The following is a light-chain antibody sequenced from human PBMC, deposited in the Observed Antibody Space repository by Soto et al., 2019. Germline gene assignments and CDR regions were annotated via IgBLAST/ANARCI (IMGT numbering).Light chain of an antibody. CDR1: SSDVGAYKY. Sequence: QSVLTQPASVSGSPGQSITISCTGTSSDVGAYKYVSGYQQHPGKAPKLIIHEVSSRPSGVSSRFSGSKSGNTASLTISGLQAEDEADYYCSSYTSSATLVFGVGTKLTVL. CDR2: EVS. CDR3: SSYTSSATLV. J-gene: IGLJ2*01. V-gene: IGLV2-14*01.